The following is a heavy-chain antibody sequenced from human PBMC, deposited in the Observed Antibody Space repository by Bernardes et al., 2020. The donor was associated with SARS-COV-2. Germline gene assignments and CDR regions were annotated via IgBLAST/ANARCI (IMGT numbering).Heavy chain of an antibody. V-gene: IGHV3-74*01. D-gene: IGHD3-9*01. J-gene: IGHJ3*01. Sequence: GGSLRLSCAASQFTFSRFWMHWVRRVPGKGLVWVSRINEDGTTTNYADSVKGRFTIFRDNTRKSVFLQMESLRAEDTAVYYCARDVGGTDWRFGFDVWGPGTMVHVSS. CDR2: INEDGTTT. CDR3: ARDVGGTDWRFGFDV. CDR1: QFTFSRFW.